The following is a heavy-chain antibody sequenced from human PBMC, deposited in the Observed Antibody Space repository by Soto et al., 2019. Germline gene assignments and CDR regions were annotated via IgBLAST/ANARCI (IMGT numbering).Heavy chain of an antibody. V-gene: IGHV3-33*01. D-gene: IGHD6-13*01. CDR3: AREGDSSSSDAYDS. J-gene: IGHJ3*02. Sequence: QVQLVESGGGVVQPGRSLRLSCAASGFTFSSYGMHWVRQAPGKGLEWVAVIWYDGSNKYYADSVKGRFTICRDNSKNTLYLQMNSLRAEDTAVYYCAREGDSSSSDAYDSWGQGRMVTVSS. CDR2: IWYDGSNK. CDR1: GFTFSSYG.